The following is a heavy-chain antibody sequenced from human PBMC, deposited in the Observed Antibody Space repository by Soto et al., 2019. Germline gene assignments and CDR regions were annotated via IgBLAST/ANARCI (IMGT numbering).Heavy chain of an antibody. D-gene: IGHD4-17*01. V-gene: IGHV3-74*01. CDR1: GFTLSRYW. J-gene: IGHJ4*02. CDR2: INTDESVR. CDR3: ASTVTTDFDY. Sequence: EVQLVESGGGLVQPGGSLRLSCAASGFTLSRYWMHWVRQSPGKGLVWVSRINTDESVRSYADSVKGRFTVSRDNAKNTLYLQLNSLRAEDTAVYYCASTVTTDFDYCGRGTLVTVSS.